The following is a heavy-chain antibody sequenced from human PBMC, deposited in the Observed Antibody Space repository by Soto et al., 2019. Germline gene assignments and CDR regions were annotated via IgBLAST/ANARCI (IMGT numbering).Heavy chain of an antibody. CDR1: GFTFSSYS. J-gene: IGHJ4*02. CDR2: ISSSSSYI. Sequence: GGSLRLSCAASGFTFSSYSMNWVRQAPGKGLEWVSSISSSSSYIYYADSVKGRFTISRDNAKNSLYLQMNSLRAEDTAVYYCARDLPPIPPYDYIWGSYRYPFDYWGQGTLVT. V-gene: IGHV3-21*01. D-gene: IGHD3-16*02. CDR3: ARDLPPIPPYDYIWGSYRYPFDY.